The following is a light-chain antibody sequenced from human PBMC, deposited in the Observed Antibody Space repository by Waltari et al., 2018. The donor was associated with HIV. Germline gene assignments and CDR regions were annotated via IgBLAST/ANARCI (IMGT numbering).Light chain of an antibody. Sequence: EIVLTQSPATLSLSPGERATLSCRASQGVSSYLAWYQQKPGQAPRLLIYDASNRATGIPARFSGSGPGTDVTLTISSLEPEDFAVYYCQQRSNWLTFGGGTKVEIK. J-gene: IGKJ4*01. CDR2: DAS. CDR3: QQRSNWLT. V-gene: IGKV3D-11*01. CDR1: QGVSSY.